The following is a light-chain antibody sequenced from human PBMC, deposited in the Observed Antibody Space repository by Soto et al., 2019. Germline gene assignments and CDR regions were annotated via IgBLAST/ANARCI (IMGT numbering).Light chain of an antibody. Sequence: EIVMTQSPATLSVSPGERATLSCRASQSVSSNLAWYQQKPSQAPRLLIYGASTRATGIPARFSGSGSGTAFTLTVSSLPSENFALYFCQEYNNWRLALTFGRGTKVEIK. CDR3: QEYNNWRLALT. J-gene: IGKJ4*01. CDR2: GAS. CDR1: QSVSSN. V-gene: IGKV3-15*01.